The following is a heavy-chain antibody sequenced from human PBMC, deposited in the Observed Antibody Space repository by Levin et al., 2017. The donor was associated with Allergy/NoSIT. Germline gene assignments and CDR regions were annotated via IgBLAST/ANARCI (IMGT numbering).Heavy chain of an antibody. J-gene: IGHJ5*02. Sequence: SVKVSCKAPGGTVRNSAFNWVRQAPGQGLEWMGGIIPILGAPNYAQKFQGRLTITADESTSTAYMELSSLRSEDTAVYYCARGYWFDPWGQGTLVTVSS. V-gene: IGHV1-69*13. CDR1: GGTVRNSA. D-gene: IGHD1-14*01. CDR3: ARGYWFDP. CDR2: IIPILGAP.